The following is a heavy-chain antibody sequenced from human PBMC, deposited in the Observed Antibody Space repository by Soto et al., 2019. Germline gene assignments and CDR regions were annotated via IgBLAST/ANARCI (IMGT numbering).Heavy chain of an antibody. CDR1: GFTFSDYY. Sequence: GGSLRLSCAASGFTFSDYYMSWIRQAPGKGLEWVSYISSSSSYTNYADSVKGRFTISRDNAKNSLYLQMNSLRAEDTAVYYCARDYGAAAGTFWFDPWGQGTLVTVSS. CDR3: ARDYGAAAGTFWFDP. V-gene: IGHV3-11*05. D-gene: IGHD6-13*01. CDR2: ISSSSSYT. J-gene: IGHJ5*02.